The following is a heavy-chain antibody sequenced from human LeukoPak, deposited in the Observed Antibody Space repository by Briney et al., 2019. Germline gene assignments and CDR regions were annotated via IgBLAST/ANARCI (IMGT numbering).Heavy chain of an antibody. Sequence: PGGSLRLSCAASGFTFSSYGMHWVRQAPGKGLEWVAVIWYDGSNKYYADSVKGRFTISRDNSKNTLYLQMNSLRAEDTAVYYCARGVDTTMAPADVWGKGTTVTVSS. D-gene: IGHD5-18*01. CDR3: ARGVDTTMAPADV. CDR2: IWYDGSNK. V-gene: IGHV3-33*01. CDR1: GFTFSSYG. J-gene: IGHJ6*04.